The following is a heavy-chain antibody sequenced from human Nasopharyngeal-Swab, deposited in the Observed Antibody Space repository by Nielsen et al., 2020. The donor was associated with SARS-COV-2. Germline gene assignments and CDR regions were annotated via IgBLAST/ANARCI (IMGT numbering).Heavy chain of an antibody. Sequence: GESLKISCAASGFTFGDYYMSWIRQAPGKGLEWVSYISSSGSTIYYADSVKGRFTISRDNAKNSLYLQMNSLRAEDTAVYYCGGYSGYDYSSGYYYYYYMDVWGKGTTVTVSS. V-gene: IGHV3-11*01. CDR2: ISSSGSTI. CDR3: GGYSGYDYSSGYYYYYYMDV. J-gene: IGHJ6*03. CDR1: GFTFGDYY. D-gene: IGHD5-12*01.